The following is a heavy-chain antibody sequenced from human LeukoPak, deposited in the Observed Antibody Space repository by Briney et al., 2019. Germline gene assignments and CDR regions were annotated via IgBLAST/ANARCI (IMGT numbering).Heavy chain of an antibody. J-gene: IGHJ4*02. CDR3: ARVEGPSIFGVIDY. CDR2: ISAYNGNT. CDR1: GYTFTGYY. Sequence: ASVKVSCKASGYTFTGYYMHWVRQAPGQGLEWMGWISAYNGNTNYAQKLQGRVTMTTDTSTSTAYMEVRSLRSDDTAVYFCARVEGPSIFGVIDYWGQGTLVTISS. D-gene: IGHD3-3*01. V-gene: IGHV1-18*04.